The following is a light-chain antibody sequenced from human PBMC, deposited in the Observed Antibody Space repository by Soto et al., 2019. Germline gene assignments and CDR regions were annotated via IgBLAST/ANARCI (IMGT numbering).Light chain of an antibody. CDR3: QTWGTGIRV. Sequence: QPVLTQSPSASASLGASVKLTCTLSSGHSSYAIAWHQQQPEKGPRYLMKLNSDGSHSKGDGIPDRFSGSSSGAERYLTISGLQSEDEADYYCQTWGTGIRVVGGGTQLTVL. CDR1: SGHSSYA. CDR2: LNSDGSH. J-gene: IGLJ2*01. V-gene: IGLV4-69*01.